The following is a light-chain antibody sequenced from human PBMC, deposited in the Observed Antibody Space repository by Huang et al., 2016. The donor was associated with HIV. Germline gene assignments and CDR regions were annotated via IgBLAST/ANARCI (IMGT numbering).Light chain of an antibody. CDR2: DAS. V-gene: IGKV1-33*01. J-gene: IGKJ1*01. CDR3: QHYDSLPPWT. Sequence: DIQMTQSPSSLSASVGDRVTITCQASQDIGKYLNWYQQKPGQVPKLLIFDASNLETGGPSRVSGSGSGTDCTFTITTLQPEDIATYYCQHYDSLPPWTFGQGTRVQI. CDR1: QDIGKY.